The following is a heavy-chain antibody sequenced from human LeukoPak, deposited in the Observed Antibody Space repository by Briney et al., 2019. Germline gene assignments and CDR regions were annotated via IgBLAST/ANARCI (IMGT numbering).Heavy chain of an antibody. V-gene: IGHV3-33*08. CDR1: GFTFSSYA. J-gene: IGHJ1*01. CDR2: IWYDGSNK. D-gene: IGHD4-17*01. CDR3: ARDLHDYGDLLYFQH. Sequence: PGGSLRLSCAASGFTFSSYAMHWVRQAPGKGLEWVAVIWYDGSNKYYADSVKGRFTISRDNSENTLYLQMNSLRAEDTAVYYCARDLHDYGDLLYFQHWGQGTLVTVSS.